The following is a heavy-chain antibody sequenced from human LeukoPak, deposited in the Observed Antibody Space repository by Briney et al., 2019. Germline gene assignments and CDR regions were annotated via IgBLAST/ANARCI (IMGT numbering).Heavy chain of an antibody. CDR1: GFTFSNYV. CDR3: AKSSYYDSSGYYREYYFDF. J-gene: IGHJ4*02. CDR2: ISGGGGDT. V-gene: IGHV3-23*01. Sequence: GGSLRLSCAASGFTFSNYVMSWVRQAPGKGLEWVSGISGGGGDTYHADSVQGRFTISRDNSKNTLYLQMNGLRAEHTAVYYCAKSSYYDSSGYYREYYFDFWGQGTLVTVSS. D-gene: IGHD3-22*01.